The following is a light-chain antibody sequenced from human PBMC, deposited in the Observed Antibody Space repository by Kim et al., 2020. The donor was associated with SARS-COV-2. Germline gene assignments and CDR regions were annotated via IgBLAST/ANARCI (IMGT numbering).Light chain of an antibody. V-gene: IGKV1-5*01. CDR2: DAS. CDR3: HQYNDYSALS. CDR1: QSIDSS. Sequence: SVGDRVRITCRASQSIDSSLAGYQQKPGTAPDLLVRDASNLADGVPSRFSGGGSGTHFTLTINNLQPDDYATYYCHQYNDYSALSFGGGTKVDIK. J-gene: IGKJ4*01.